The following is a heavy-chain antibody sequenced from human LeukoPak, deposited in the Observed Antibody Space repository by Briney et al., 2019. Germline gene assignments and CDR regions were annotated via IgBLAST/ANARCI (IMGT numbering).Heavy chain of an antibody. CDR3: ARGAVALFDY. Sequence: KPSETLSLTCTVSGGSMSSYYWSRIRQPPGKGLEWIGYIYYSGSTNYNPSLKSRVTISVDTSKNQFSLKLSSVTAADTAVYYCARGAVALFDYWGQGTLVTVSS. J-gene: IGHJ4*02. D-gene: IGHD6-19*01. V-gene: IGHV4-59*01. CDR1: GGSMSSYY. CDR2: IYYSGST.